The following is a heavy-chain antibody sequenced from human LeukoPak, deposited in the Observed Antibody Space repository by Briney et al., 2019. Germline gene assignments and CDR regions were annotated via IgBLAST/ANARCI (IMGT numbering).Heavy chain of an antibody. Sequence: PGGSLRHSCAASGFTLSSYTMSWVRPAPGKGLEWVSPINGSGGSTYYPDSLKGRFTIPRDNSKYTLYLQMNSLRAEDTAVYYCAKESKEIVVVGLFDYWGQGSLVTVSS. CDR2: INGSGGST. J-gene: IGHJ4*02. CDR3: AKESKEIVVVGLFDY. D-gene: IGHD2-2*01. V-gene: IGHV3-23*01. CDR1: GFTLSSYT.